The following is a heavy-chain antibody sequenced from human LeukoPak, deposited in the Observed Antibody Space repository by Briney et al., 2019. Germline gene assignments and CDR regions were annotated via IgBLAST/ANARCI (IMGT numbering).Heavy chain of an antibody. Sequence: GGSLRLSCAASGFTFSNFGMLWVCQAPGKGLEWVELIRFDGSNKYYADSVKGRFTISRDNSKNTLYLHMNSLRVEDTAVYHCAKDRSSGGNAFDIWGQGTMVTVSS. J-gene: IGHJ3*02. V-gene: IGHV3-30*02. D-gene: IGHD6-19*01. CDR1: GFTFSNFG. CDR2: IRFDGSNK. CDR3: AKDRSSGGNAFDI.